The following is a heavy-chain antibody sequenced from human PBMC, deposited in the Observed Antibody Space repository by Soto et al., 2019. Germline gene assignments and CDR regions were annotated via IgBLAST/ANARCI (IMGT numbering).Heavy chain of an antibody. CDR2: ISSSSSYT. J-gene: IGHJ6*02. Sequence: PGGSLRLSCAASGFTFSDYYMSWIRQAPGKGLEWVSYISSSSSYTNYADSVKGRFTISRDNAKNSLYLQMNSLRAEDTAVYYCAREGLYSSSWYDYYGMDVWGQGTTVTVSS. D-gene: IGHD6-13*01. CDR3: AREGLYSSSWYDYYGMDV. CDR1: GFTFSDYY. V-gene: IGHV3-11*06.